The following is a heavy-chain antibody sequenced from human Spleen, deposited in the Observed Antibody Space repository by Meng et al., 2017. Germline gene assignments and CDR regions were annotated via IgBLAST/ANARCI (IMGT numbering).Heavy chain of an antibody. D-gene: IGHD5-18*01. CDR1: GFTVSGDY. V-gene: IGHV3-53*04. CDR2: IYAGGFT. Sequence: GGSLRLSCVASGFTVSGDYMSWVRQAPGKGPECVAVIYAGGFTHYADSVKGRFTVSRHNSNNMLYLQMNSLRAEDTAVYYCASGSGYIYGSNWGYFNHWGQGALVTVSS. J-gene: IGHJ4*02. CDR3: ASGSGYIYGSNWGYFNH.